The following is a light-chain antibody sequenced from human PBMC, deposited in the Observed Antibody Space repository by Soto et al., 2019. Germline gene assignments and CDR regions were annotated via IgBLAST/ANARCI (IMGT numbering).Light chain of an antibody. CDR2: DVT. CDR1: SSDVGGYNY. Sequence: QSVLTQPRSVSGSPGQSVTISCTGTSSDVGGYNYVSRYQQHPGKAPKLMIYDVTKRPSGVPDHFSGSKSGSTASLTISGLQADDEADYYCCSYAGSYTLVFGGGTKLTVL. V-gene: IGLV2-11*01. J-gene: IGLJ2*01. CDR3: CSYAGSYTLV.